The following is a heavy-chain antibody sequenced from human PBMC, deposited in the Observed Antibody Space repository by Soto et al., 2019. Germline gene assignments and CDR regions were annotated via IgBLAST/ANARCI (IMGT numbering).Heavy chain of an antibody. Sequence: QVQLQESGPGLVKPSQTLSLTCTVSGGSISSGGYYWNWIRQHPGKGLEWIVYIYYIGSTYYNPSLRSRVTISRDRSKNQFSLKLSYVTAADTALYYWERSVFPRGQGTLVTVSS. CDR1: GGSISSGGYY. V-gene: IGHV4-31*03. CDR3: ERSVFP. J-gene: IGHJ5*02. CDR2: IYYIGST.